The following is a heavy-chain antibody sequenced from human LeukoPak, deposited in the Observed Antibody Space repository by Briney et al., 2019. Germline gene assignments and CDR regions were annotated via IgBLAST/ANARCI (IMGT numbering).Heavy chain of an antibody. CDR2: INPNSGVA. Sequence: ASVKVSCKTSGYTFTAWYLHWVRQAPGQGLEWMGWINPNSGVATYPHKFQGRVTMTRDTSISTAYMELRSLRSDDTAVYYCARGNSGWYRSDYWGQGTLVTVSS. CDR1: GYTFTAWY. J-gene: IGHJ4*02. D-gene: IGHD6-19*01. V-gene: IGHV1-2*02. CDR3: ARGNSGWYRSDY.